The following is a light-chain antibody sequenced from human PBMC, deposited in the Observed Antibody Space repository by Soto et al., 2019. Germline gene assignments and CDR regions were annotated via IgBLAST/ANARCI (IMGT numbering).Light chain of an antibody. CDR3: QQYGSSLYT. CDR2: GAS. Sequence: EIVLTQSPGTLSLSPGERATLSCRASQSVSSTYLAWYQQKPGQAPRLLIYGASSRATGIPDRFSGSGSGPDFTLTISRLEPEDFAVYYCQQYGSSLYTFGHGTKLEIK. V-gene: IGKV3-20*01. CDR1: QSVSSTY. J-gene: IGKJ2*01.